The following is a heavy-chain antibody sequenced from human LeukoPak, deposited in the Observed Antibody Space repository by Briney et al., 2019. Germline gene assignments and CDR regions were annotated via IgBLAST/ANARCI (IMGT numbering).Heavy chain of an antibody. CDR2: INHSGST. Sequence: SETLSLTCAVYGGSFSGYYWSWIRQPPGKGLEWIGEINHSGSTNYNPSLKSRVTISVDTSKNQFSLKLSSVTAADTAVYYCARIYSSSRYRVGYYFDYWGQGTLVTVSS. J-gene: IGHJ4*02. CDR1: GGSFSGYY. V-gene: IGHV4-34*01. CDR3: ARIYSSSRYRVGYYFDY. D-gene: IGHD6-13*01.